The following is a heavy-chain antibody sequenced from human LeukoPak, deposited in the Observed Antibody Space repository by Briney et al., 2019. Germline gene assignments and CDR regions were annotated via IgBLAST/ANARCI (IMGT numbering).Heavy chain of an antibody. J-gene: IGHJ4*02. CDR1: GFTFKLYW. CDR2: INHDGSDT. D-gene: IGHD2-2*01. CDR3: VREGLECSGSSCQRAAFDY. V-gene: IGHV3-74*01. Sequence: GGSLRLSCAASGFTFKLYWMHWVRQVPGRGPVWVSRINHDGSDTIYADSVKGRFTISRDNAKNTLYLQMNSLRAEDTAVYYCVREGLECSGSSCQRAAFDYWGQGTLVTVSS.